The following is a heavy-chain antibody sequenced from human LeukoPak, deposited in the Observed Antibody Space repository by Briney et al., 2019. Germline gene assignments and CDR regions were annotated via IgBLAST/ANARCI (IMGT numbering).Heavy chain of an antibody. D-gene: IGHD3-10*01. CDR2: ISGSGGST. Sequence: GGSLRLSCAASGFTFSSYAMSWVRQAPGKGLEWVSAISGSGGSTYYADSVKGRFTISRDNSKNTLYLQMNSLRAEDTAAYYCAKDLAVMVRSWFDPGGQGTLVTVSS. CDR1: GFTFSSYA. CDR3: AKDLAVMVRSWFDP. V-gene: IGHV3-23*01. J-gene: IGHJ5*02.